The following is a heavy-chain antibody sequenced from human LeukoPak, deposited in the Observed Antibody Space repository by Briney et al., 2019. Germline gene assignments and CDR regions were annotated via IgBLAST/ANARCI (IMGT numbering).Heavy chain of an antibody. CDR2: IIPILGIA. D-gene: IGHD3-3*01. V-gene: IGHV1-69*04. CDR3: DIRFLEWESMDYYYGMDV. Sequence: GASVKVSCKASGGTFSSYAISWVRQAPGQGLEWMGRIIPILGIANYAQKFQGRVTITADKSTSTAYMELSSLRSEDTAVYYCDIRFLEWESMDYYYGMDVWGQGTTVTVSS. J-gene: IGHJ6*02. CDR1: GGTFSSYA.